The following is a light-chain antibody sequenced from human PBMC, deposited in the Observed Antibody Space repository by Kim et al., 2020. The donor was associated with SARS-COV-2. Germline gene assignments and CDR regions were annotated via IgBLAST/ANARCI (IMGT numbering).Light chain of an antibody. J-gene: IGKJ3*01. CDR2: GAS. Sequence: VSPGERATLSCRASQSVSSNLSWYQQKPGQAPRLLIYGASTRATGIPARFSGSGSGTEFTLTISSLQSEDFAVYYCQQYNNWPLTFGPGTKVDIK. CDR1: QSVSSN. V-gene: IGKV3-15*01. CDR3: QQYNNWPLT.